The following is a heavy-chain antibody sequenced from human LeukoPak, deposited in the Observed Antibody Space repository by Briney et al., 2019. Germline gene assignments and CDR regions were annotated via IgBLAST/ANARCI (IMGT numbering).Heavy chain of an antibody. CDR2: INPSGGST. CDR3: ARDFGCGGDCGVDY. V-gene: IGHV1-46*01. Sequence: ASVKASCKASGGTFSSYAISWVRQAPGQGLEWMGIINPSGGSTTYAQRFQGRVTMTRDLSTSTVYMELSSLRSEDTAVYYCARDFGCGGDCGVDYWGQGTLVTVSS. D-gene: IGHD2-21*02. CDR1: GGTFSSYA. J-gene: IGHJ4*02.